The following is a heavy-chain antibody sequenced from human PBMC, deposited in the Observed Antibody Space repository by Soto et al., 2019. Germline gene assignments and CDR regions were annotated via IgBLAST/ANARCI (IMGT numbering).Heavy chain of an antibody. V-gene: IGHV4-59*08. D-gene: IGHD1-1*01. CDR1: GGSFSGKY. J-gene: IGHJ6*03. Sequence: SGTPSLTCTVSGGSFSGKYWSWVRQSPERGLEWIAYLYYTGGANYNPALKSRVSMSSDTSKNQISLELTSLTAADTAVYYCVRLRLDQPSRCYYMGVWGKVTTGTVSS. CDR3: VRLRLDQPSRCYYMGV. CDR2: LYYTGGA.